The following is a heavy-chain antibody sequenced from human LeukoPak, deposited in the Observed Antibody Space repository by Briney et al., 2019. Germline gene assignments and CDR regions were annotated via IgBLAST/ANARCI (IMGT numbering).Heavy chain of an antibody. CDR1: GYTFTSYG. J-gene: IGHJ4*02. CDR3: ARAARRINDFWSGSLPGYFDY. V-gene: IGHV1-18*01. CDR2: ISAYNGNT. Sequence: GASVKVSCKASGYTFTSYGISWVRQAPGQGLEWMGWISAYNGNTNYAQKLQSRVTMTTDTSTSTAYMELRSLRSDDTAVYYCARAARRINDFWSGSLPGYFDYWGQGTLVTVSS. D-gene: IGHD3-3*01.